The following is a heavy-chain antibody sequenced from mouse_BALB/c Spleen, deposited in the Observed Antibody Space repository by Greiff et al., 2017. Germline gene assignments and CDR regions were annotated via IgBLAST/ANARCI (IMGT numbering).Heavy chain of an antibody. CDR1: GYTFTDYA. V-gene: IGHV1-67*01. Sequence: LQESGPELVRPGVSVKISCKGSGYTFTDYAMHWVKQSHAKSLEWIGVISTYYGNTNYNQKFKGKATMTVDKSSSTAYMELARLTSEDSAIYYCARGTARATSYYAMDYWGQGTSVTVSS. CDR3: ARGTARATSYYAMDY. J-gene: IGHJ4*01. CDR2: ISTYYGNT. D-gene: IGHD3-2*01.